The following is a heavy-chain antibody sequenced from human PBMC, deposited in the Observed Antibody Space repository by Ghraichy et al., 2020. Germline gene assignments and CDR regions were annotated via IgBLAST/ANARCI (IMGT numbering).Heavy chain of an antibody. CDR2: IWSDGSHK. CDR1: GFDFTTHA. CDR3: TRDPPGSGWSFDC. Sequence: GGSLRLSCAASGFDFTTHAIHWVRQAPGKGLEWVAMIWSDGSHKHYPDSVKGRFTIYRDNSKDTVYLEINSLRAEDSAMYYCTRDPPGSGWSFDCWGQGSLVTVSS. V-gene: IGHV3-33*01. D-gene: IGHD6-19*01. J-gene: IGHJ4*02.